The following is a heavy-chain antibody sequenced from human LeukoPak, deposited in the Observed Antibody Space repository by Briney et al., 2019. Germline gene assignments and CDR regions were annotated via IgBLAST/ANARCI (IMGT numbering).Heavy chain of an antibody. D-gene: IGHD5-12*01. V-gene: IGHV4-59*08. CDR2: IYYSGST. CDR3: ARGGGYVGYYYYGMDV. Sequence: PSETLSLTCTVSGGSISSYYWSWIRQPPGKGLEWIGYIYYSGSTNYNPSLKSRVTISVDTSKNQFSLKLSSVTAADTAVYYCARGGGYVGYYYYGMDVWGQGTTATVSS. J-gene: IGHJ6*02. CDR1: GGSISSYY.